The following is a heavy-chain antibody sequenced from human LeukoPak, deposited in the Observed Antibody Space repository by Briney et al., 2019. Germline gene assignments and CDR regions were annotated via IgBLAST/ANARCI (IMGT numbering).Heavy chain of an antibody. CDR3: ARDHCTPGTCLGGH. CDR2: IIPSLDVA. CDR1: GDTFIPYT. D-gene: IGHD2-15*01. V-gene: IGHV1-69*04. J-gene: IGHJ4*02. Sequence: SVKVSCKASGDTFIPYTFSWVRQAPGQGLEWIGRIIPSLDVANYAQKFQGRVTLSVDRDTATTYMELTSLRSEDTAIYYCARDHCTPGTCLGGHWGQGTLVTVSS.